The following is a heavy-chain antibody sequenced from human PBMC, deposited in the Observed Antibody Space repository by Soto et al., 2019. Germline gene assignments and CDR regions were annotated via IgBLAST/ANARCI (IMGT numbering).Heavy chain of an antibody. Sequence: SQTLSLTCAISGDSVSSNRAAWNWIRQSPSRGLEWLGRTYYRSKWYYDYSVSVKSRVTINPDTSKNQFSLQLSSVTPEDTALYYCATYYYDYWGQGTLVTVSS. J-gene: IGHJ4*02. V-gene: IGHV6-1*01. CDR1: GDSVSSNRAA. CDR3: ATYYYDY. CDR2: TYYRSKWYY.